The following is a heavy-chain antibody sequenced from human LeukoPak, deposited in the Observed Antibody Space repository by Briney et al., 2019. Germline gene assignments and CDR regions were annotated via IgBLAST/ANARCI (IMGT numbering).Heavy chain of an antibody. CDR2: IYYSGST. CDR1: GGSISGYY. D-gene: IGHD3-3*01. CDR3: ARQSPIYYFDY. Sequence: SETLSLTCTVSGGSISGYYWSWIRQPPGKGLEWIGYIYYSGSTNYNPSLKSRVTISVDTSKNQFSLKLSSVTAADTAVYYCARQSPIYYFDYWGQGTLVTVSS. J-gene: IGHJ4*02. V-gene: IGHV4-59*08.